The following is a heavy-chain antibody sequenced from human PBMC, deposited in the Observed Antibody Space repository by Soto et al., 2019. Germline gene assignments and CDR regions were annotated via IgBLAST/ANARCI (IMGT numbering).Heavy chain of an antibody. D-gene: IGHD2-15*01. CDR2: IYYSANT. CDR3: ARSGWNSYCYGMDV. Sequence: QVQLQESGPGLVKPSQTLSLTCSVSGGSISSGGYYWSWIRQPPGKGLEWIGYIYYSANTHYNPSLKGRVSISADTSKNQFSLNLSSVTAADTAVYYCARSGWNSYCYGMDVWGQGTTVTVSS. J-gene: IGHJ6*02. V-gene: IGHV4-31*02. CDR1: GGSISSGGYY.